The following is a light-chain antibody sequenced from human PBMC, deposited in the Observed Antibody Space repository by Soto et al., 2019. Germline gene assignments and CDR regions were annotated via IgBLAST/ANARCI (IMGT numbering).Light chain of an antibody. CDR1: QSVSSD. Sequence: IVMTQSPATLSVSPGDRVTLSCRASQSVSSDLAWYQQRPGQAPRLLIYGASTRATGIPARFSGTGSGTEFTLTISSLQSEDFAFYYCQQYNNWPPYAFGQGTKLEIK. V-gene: IGKV3-15*01. CDR3: QQYNNWPPYA. CDR2: GAS. J-gene: IGKJ2*01.